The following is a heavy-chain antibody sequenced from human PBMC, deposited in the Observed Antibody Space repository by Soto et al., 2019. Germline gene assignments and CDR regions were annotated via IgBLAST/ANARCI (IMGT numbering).Heavy chain of an antibody. V-gene: IGHV1-69*01. D-gene: IGHD3-22*01. CDR3: WGGGSCYVWFNES. J-gene: IGHJ5*02. Sequence: QEQLVQSGAEVKKPGASVKVSCKASGGIFSSYAISWVRQAPGQGLEWMGGIIPVFSTAYYAQKFQGRVTITEDESTTTAYMEMRSLRSEDAAMYYCWGGGSCYVWFNESWGQGSLVTVSS. CDR1: GGIFSSYA. CDR2: IIPVFSTA.